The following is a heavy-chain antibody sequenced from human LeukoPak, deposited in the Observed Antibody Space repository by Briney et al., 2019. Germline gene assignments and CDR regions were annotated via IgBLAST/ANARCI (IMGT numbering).Heavy chain of an antibody. V-gene: IGHV3-30*18. CDR2: ISYDGSNK. Sequence: GGSLRLSCAASGFTFSIYGMHWVRQAPGKGLEWVAVISYDGSNKYYADSVKGRFTISRDNSKNTLYLQMNSLRAEDTAVYYCAKDRQGRLEYWGQGTLVTVSS. CDR3: AKDRQGRLEY. CDR1: GFTFSIYG. J-gene: IGHJ4*02.